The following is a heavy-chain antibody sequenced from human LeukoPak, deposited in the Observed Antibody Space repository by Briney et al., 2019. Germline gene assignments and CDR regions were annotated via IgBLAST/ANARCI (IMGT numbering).Heavy chain of an antibody. D-gene: IGHD3-10*01. Sequence: ASVKVSCKASGGTFSSYAISWVRQAPGQGLEWMGGIIPIFGTANYAQKFQGRVTITADESTSTAYMELSSLRSEDTAVYYCARDTYYYGSGSYRHFDYWGQGTLATVSS. V-gene: IGHV1-69*13. CDR2: IIPIFGTA. J-gene: IGHJ4*02. CDR3: ARDTYYYGSGSYRHFDY. CDR1: GGTFSSYA.